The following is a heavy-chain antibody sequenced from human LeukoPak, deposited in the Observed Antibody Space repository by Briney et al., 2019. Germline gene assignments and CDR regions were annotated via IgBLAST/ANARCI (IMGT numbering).Heavy chain of an antibody. J-gene: IGHJ4*02. CDR3: ASIMRDYYDSSGTLFDY. D-gene: IGHD3-22*01. CDR1: GFTVSTNY. Sequence: PGGSLRLSCAASGFTVSTNYMSWVRQAPGKGLEWVSIIHSGGSTYYADSVKGRFTISRDNSENTLYLQMNSLRAEDTAVYYCASIMRDYYDSSGTLFDYWGQGTLVTVSS. V-gene: IGHV3-66*01. CDR2: IHSGGST.